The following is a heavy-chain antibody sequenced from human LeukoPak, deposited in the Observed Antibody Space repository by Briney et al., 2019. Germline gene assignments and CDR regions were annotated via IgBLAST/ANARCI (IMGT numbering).Heavy chain of an antibody. CDR2: IYPGDSDT. V-gene: IGHV5-51*01. D-gene: IGHD3-10*01. CDR1: GYSLTSYW. Sequence: GESLKISCKSSGYSLTSYWIGWVRQMPGKGLEWMGIIYPGDSDTRYSPSFQGQVTISADKYITTAYLQWSSLRASDTAMYYCAKVRGVADYMDVWGKGTTVTVSS. J-gene: IGHJ6*03. CDR3: AKVRGVADYMDV.